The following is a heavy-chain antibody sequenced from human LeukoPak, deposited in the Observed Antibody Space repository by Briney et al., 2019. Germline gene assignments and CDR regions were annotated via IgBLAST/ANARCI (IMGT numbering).Heavy chain of an antibody. J-gene: IGHJ6*03. Sequence: PGGSLRLSCAASGFTFSSYSMSWVRHAPGKGLEWVSVIYSGGSTYYADSVKGRFTISRDNSKNTLYLQMNSLRAADTAVYYCARSAGAARNYYYYYYMDVWGKGTTVTVSS. V-gene: IGHV3-53*01. CDR1: GFTFSSYS. CDR3: ARSAGAARNYYYYYYMDV. D-gene: IGHD6-6*01. CDR2: IYSGGST.